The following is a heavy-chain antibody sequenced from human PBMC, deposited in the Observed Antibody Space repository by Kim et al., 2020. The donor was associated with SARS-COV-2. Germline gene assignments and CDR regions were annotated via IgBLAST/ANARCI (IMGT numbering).Heavy chain of an antibody. Sequence: GESLKISCKGSGYSFTSYWISWVRQMPGKGLEWMGRIDPSDSYTNYSPSFQGHVTISADKSISTAYLQWSSLKASDTAMYYCARSGYYLYNWFDPWGQGTLVTVSS. D-gene: IGHD3-22*01. CDR3: ARSGYYLYNWFDP. J-gene: IGHJ5*02. CDR1: GYSFTSYW. CDR2: IDPSDSYT. V-gene: IGHV5-10-1*01.